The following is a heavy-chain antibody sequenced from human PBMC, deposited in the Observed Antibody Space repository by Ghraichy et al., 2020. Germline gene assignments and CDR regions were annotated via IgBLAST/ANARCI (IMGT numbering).Heavy chain of an antibody. CDR3: ATSANDRAYYLGGLDY. V-gene: IGHV3-48*03. J-gene: IGHJ4*02. CDR2: ISSSGSTI. CDR1: GFTFSSYE. D-gene: IGHD3-22*01. Sequence: GGSLRLSCAASGFTFSSYEMNWVRQAPGKGLEWVSCISSSGSTIYYADSVKGRFTISRDNAKNSLYLQMNSLRADDTAVYYCATSANDRAYYLGGLDYWGQGTLITVSS.